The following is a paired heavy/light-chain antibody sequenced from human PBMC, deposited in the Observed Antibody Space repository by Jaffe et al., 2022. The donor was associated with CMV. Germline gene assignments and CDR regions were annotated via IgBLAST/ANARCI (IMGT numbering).Heavy chain of an antibody. CDR1: GDSINSVY. Sequence: QVQLQESGPGLVKPSATLSLTCTVSGDSINSVYWSWIRQPPGRGLEFIGYIFYNGDINYNPSLRNRVTMSLDTSKNQFSLKLSSVTAADTAVYYCARTARVLNVWSRGTLVTVSS. J-gene: IGHJ2*01. CDR2: IFYNGDI. D-gene: IGHD2-8*01. V-gene: IGHV4-59*01. CDR3: ARTARVLNV.
Light chain of an antibody. V-gene: IGKV2-30*01. CDR2: KVS. CDR3: MQGTHWPFT. CDR1: QSLVYSDGSTL. Sequence: DVVMTQSPLSLPVTLGQPASISCSSSQSLVYSDGSTLLHWFHQRPGQSPRRLIYKVSNRDSGVPDRFSGSGSGTDFTLEISRVEAEDIGVYYCMQGTHWPFTFGGGTKVEIK. J-gene: IGKJ4*01.